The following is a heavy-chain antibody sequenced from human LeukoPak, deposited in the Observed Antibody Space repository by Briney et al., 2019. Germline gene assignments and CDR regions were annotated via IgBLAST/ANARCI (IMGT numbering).Heavy chain of an antibody. V-gene: IGHV4-39*01. J-gene: IGHJ3*02. CDR3: ARRPPALGAFDI. Sequence: ASETLSLTCTVSGGSISRSVYYWGWIRQSPGKGLEWIGSIYYSDSGTMYYNPSLKSRVTMSADTSKHQFSLRVSSVTAADTAVYYCARRPPALGAFDIWGQGTMVSVSS. CDR2: IYYSDSGTM. CDR1: GGSISRSVYY.